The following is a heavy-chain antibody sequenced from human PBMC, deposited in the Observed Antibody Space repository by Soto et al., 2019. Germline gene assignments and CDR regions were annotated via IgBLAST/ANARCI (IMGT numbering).Heavy chain of an antibody. Sequence: QVHLEQSGAEVKKPGDSVKVSCKASGYTFTHFYITWVRQAPGQGLEWMGAISPHNFNTNFAQKFQGRVTLTTDTSTNTAYMELRRLTSDDTAVYFCARDEGGYDILTGYYKAHHFDYWGQGVLVTVSS. J-gene: IGHJ4*02. CDR3: ARDEGGYDILTGYYKAHHFDY. D-gene: IGHD3-9*01. CDR1: GYTFTHFY. V-gene: IGHV1-18*01. CDR2: ISPHNFNT.